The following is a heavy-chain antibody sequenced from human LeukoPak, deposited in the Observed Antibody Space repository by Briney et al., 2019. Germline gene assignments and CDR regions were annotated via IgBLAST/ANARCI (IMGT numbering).Heavy chain of an antibody. J-gene: IGHJ6*02. CDR1: GFTFSSYW. CDR3: ARDLYSYGSYYYYYGMDV. V-gene: IGHV3-74*01. Sequence: GGSLRLSCAASGFTFSSYWMHWVRQAPGKGLVWVSRINSDGSSTSYADSVKGRFTISRDNVKNTLYLQMNSLRAEDTAVYYCARDLYSYGSYYYYYGMDVWGQGTTVTVSS. CDR2: INSDGSST. D-gene: IGHD5-18*01.